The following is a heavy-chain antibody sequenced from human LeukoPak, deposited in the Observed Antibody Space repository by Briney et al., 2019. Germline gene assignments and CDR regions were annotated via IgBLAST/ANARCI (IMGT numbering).Heavy chain of an antibody. CDR3: ARAVRSCSATRCISINSFDY. D-gene: IGHD2-15*01. CDR2: TYTDGNT. Sequence: PGGSLRLSCAASGLSVSGDNMSWVRQAPGKGLEWVSVTYTDGNTYYADSVKGRFTASRDSSKNMLYLQMNSLRAEDTAVYYCARAVRSCSATRCISINSFDYWGQGTLVAVSS. CDR1: GLSVSGDN. J-gene: IGHJ4*02. V-gene: IGHV3-53*01.